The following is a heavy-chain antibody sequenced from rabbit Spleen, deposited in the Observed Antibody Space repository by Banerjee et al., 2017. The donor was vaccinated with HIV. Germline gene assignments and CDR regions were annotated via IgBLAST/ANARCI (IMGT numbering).Heavy chain of an antibody. J-gene: IGHJ6*01. CDR1: GVSFSSNSY. D-gene: IGHD8-1*01. CDR3: ARDSGSSFSSYGMDL. Sequence: QSLEESGGGLVKPGASLTLTCTASGVSFSSNSYMCWVRQAPGKGLEWIACMYVGSSAFSYFASWAKGRFTCSKTSSTTVTLQMTSLTAADTATYFCARDSGSSFSSYGMDLWGPGTLVTVS. V-gene: IGHV1S40*01. CDR2: MYVGSSAFS.